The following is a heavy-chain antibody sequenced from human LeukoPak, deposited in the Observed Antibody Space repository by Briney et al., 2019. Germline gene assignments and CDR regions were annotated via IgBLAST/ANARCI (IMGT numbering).Heavy chain of an antibody. D-gene: IGHD2-2*01. J-gene: IGHJ6*03. Sequence: GASVKVSCKASGYTFTSYGISWVRQAPGQGLEWMGWISAYNGNTNYAQKLQGRVTMTTDTSTSTAYMELRSLRSDDTAVYYCAREGGCSSTSCYARSGMAVWGKGTTVTVSS. CDR3: AREGGCSSTSCYARSGMAV. CDR1: GYTFTSYG. CDR2: ISAYNGNT. V-gene: IGHV1-18*01.